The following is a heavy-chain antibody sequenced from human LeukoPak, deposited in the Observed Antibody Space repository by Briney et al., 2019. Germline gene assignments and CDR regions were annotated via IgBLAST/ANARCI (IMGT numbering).Heavy chain of an antibody. D-gene: IGHD6-19*01. J-gene: IGHJ4*02. V-gene: IGHV3-74*01. CDR2: INTDGTVT. CDR3: ATKQWLAPPPDS. Sequence: GGSLRLSCAASGFTFSKYWMLWVRQAPGKGLESVTRINTDGTVTTYADSVKGRFTVSRDNADNTMFLQMNSVRDEDPAVYYCATKQWLAPPPDSWGQGTPVTVSS. CDR1: GFTFSKYW.